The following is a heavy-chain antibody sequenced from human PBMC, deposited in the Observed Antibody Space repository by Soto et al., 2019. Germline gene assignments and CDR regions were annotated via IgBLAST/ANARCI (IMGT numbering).Heavy chain of an antibody. J-gene: IGHJ4*02. CDR3: AKEKDISWSGWYD. CDR1: GFTFSTYA. D-gene: IGHD6-19*01. V-gene: IGHV3-30*18. CDR2: ISYDGSNK. Sequence: QVQLVESGGGVVQPGRSLRLSCAASGFTFSTYAMHWVRQAPGKGLEWVALISYDGSNKNYADSVKGRFTISRDNSKNTLYLQMNSLRVEDTAVYYCAKEKDISWSGWYDWGQGTLVTV.